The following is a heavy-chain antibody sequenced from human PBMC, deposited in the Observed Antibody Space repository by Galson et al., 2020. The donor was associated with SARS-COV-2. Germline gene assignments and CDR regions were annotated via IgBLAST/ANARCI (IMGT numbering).Heavy chain of an antibody. CDR1: GLTVSNAW. V-gene: IGHV3-15*01. Sequence: GGSLRLSCAASGLTVSNAWMSWARRAPGKGLEWVGRVKTKAEGGTTDYAAPVRGRFTISRDDSENTVYLQMNSLQTEDTAVYYCVRWVDTWGQGTLVTVSS. CDR2: VKTKAEGGTT. CDR3: VRWVDT. J-gene: IGHJ5*02.